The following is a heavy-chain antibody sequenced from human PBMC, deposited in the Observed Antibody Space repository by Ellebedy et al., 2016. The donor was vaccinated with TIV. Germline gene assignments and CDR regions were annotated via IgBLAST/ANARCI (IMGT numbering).Heavy chain of an antibody. CDR2: IYTSGLT. CDR3: ATMRRATRGFDP. Sequence: SETLSLXXTVSGGSISNYYWSWIRQPAGKEPEWIGRIYTSGLTNYNPSLKSRVTMSIDTPRNQFSLKLRSVTAADTAVYYCATMRRATRGFDPWGQGTLVTVSS. CDR1: GGSISNYY. D-gene: IGHD3-10*01. J-gene: IGHJ5*02. V-gene: IGHV4-4*07.